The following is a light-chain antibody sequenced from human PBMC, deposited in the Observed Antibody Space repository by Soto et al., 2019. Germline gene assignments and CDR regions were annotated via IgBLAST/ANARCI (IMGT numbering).Light chain of an antibody. CDR2: GAS. J-gene: IGKJ1*01. CDR1: QSVSSN. V-gene: IGKV3-15*01. Sequence: EIVMTQSPATLSVSPGERATLSCRASQSVSSNLAWYQQKPGQAPRLLIYGASTRATGIPARFSGSGSGTEFTLTISSLQSEDIGVYYCQQYDRWPRTFGQGTKVDIK. CDR3: QQYDRWPRT.